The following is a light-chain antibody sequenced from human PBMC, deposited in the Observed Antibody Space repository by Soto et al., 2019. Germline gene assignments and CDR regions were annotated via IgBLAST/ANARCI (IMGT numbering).Light chain of an antibody. CDR1: QTISSW. J-gene: IGKJ3*01. CDR3: QKFNNYPLT. Sequence: DIQMTQSPSTLSGSVGDRVTITCRASQTISSWLAWYQQKPGKAPKLLIYKASTLKSGVPSRFSGSGSGTEFTLTISSLQPEDIATYYCQKFNNYPLTFGPGTKVDIK. CDR2: KAS. V-gene: IGKV1-5*03.